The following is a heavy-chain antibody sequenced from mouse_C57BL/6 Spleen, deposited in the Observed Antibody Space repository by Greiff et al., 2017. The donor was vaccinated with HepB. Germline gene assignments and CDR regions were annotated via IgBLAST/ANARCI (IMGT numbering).Heavy chain of an antibody. V-gene: IGHV1-82*01. CDR3: AGREDY. J-gene: IGHJ2*01. CDR2: IYPGDGDT. D-gene: IGHD1-1*01. Sequence: VQLQESGPELVKPGASVKISCKASGYAFSSSWMNWVKQRPGKGLEWIGRIYPGDGDTNYNGKFKGKATLTADKSSSTAYMQLSSLTSEDSAVYFCAGREDYWGQGTTLTVSS. CDR1: GYAFSSSW.